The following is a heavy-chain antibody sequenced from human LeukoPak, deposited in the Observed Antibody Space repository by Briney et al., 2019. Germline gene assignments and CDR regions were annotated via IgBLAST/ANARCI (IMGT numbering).Heavy chain of an antibody. CDR3: ARARKSGNIVVVPAAISGRGYYFDY. Sequence: GGSLRLSCAASGFTFNNYVMSWVRQAPGKGLEWVANIKQDGSEKYYVDSVKGRFTISRDNAKNSLYLQMNSLRAEDTAVYYCARARKSGNIVVVPAAISGRGYYFDYWGQGTLVTVSS. D-gene: IGHD2-2*02. CDR1: GFTFNNYV. CDR2: IKQDGSEK. J-gene: IGHJ4*02. V-gene: IGHV3-7*01.